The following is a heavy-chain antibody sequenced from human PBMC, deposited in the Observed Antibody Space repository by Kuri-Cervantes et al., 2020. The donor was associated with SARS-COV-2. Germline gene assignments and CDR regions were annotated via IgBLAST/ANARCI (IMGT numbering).Heavy chain of an antibody. CDR3: ARGRFRDY. V-gene: IGHV3-7*01. Sequence: GESLKISCTASGFTLSTYAFSWVRQAPGKGLEWVANIKQDGSEKYYVDSVKGRFTISRDNAKNSLYLQMNSLRAEDTAVYYCARGRFRDYWGQGTLVTVSS. CDR1: GFTLSTYA. D-gene: IGHD2-21*01. CDR2: IKQDGSEK. J-gene: IGHJ4*02.